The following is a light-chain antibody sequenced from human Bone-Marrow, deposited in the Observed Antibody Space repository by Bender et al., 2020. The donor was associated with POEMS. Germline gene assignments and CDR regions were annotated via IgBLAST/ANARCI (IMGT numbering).Light chain of an antibody. J-gene: IGLJ3*02. CDR3: EVWEDSLNGWV. V-gene: IGLV1-44*01. CDR2: SSH. Sequence: QSVLTQPPSASGTPGQRVTISCSGGSSNIGAHAVNWYQHLPGPAPKLLIYSSHRRPSEVPDRFSCSRSGTASSLAISGLHTEDAADYYCEVWEDSLNGWVFGGGTKLTVL. CDR1: SSNIGAHA.